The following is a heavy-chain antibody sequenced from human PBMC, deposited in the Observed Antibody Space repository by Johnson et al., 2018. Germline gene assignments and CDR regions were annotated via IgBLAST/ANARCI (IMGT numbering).Heavy chain of an antibody. Sequence: EVQLVESGGGLVQPGGSLRLSCAASGLTVSTYDMHWVRQGTGKGLKWVSGIGTAGDTYYPGSVKGRFTFSRENAKNSLYLQMNSRRAEDTAVYYCAKDGGWLRAEGPYYMDVWGKGTTVTVSS. V-gene: IGHV3-13*01. D-gene: IGHD5-12*01. J-gene: IGHJ6*03. CDR3: AKDGGWLRAEGPYYMDV. CDR2: IGTAGDT. CDR1: GLTVSTYD.